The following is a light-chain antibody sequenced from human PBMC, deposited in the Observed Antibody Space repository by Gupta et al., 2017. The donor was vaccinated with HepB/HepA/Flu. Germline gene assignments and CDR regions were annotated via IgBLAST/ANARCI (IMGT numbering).Light chain of an antibody. Sequence: QSDLSQPRSVSVSPGQSVTISCSGTTSDIGLYTYISWFQHRPGEPPKLLIYDVVKRPAGVPDRFSGSKSGVTASLTISGLQSDDEADYYCSSYAGFNTYVFGSGTTVTVL. CDR3: SSYAGFNTYV. J-gene: IGLJ1*01. V-gene: IGLV2-11*01. CDR2: DVV. CDR1: TSDIGLYTY.